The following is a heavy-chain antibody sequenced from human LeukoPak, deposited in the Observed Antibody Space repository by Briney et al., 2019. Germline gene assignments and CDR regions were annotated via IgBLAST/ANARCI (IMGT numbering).Heavy chain of an antibody. CDR2: IYYSGTT. D-gene: IGHD3-22*01. Sequence: PETLSLTCTVSGGSISSSSDYWGWIRQPPGKGLEYIGSIYYSGTTYYNPSLKSRVSMSVDMSKNQFSLKLSSVTAADTAVYYCARHYYDSSGYRRDYYFDYWGQGTLVTVSS. V-gene: IGHV4-39*01. CDR1: GGSISSSSDY. J-gene: IGHJ4*02. CDR3: ARHYYDSSGYRRDYYFDY.